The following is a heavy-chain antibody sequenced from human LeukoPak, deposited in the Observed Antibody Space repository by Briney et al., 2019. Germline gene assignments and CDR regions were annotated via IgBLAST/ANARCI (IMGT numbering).Heavy chain of an antibody. CDR3: ARGRAVASIVSRYYYYYGMDV. D-gene: IGHD3-9*01. Sequence: NPSETLSLTCAVYGGSFSGYYWSWIRQPPGKGLEWIGEINHSGSTNYNPSLKRRGTISVATSKNQFSLKLSSVTAADTAVYYCARGRAVASIVSRYYYYYGMDVWGKGTTVTVSS. CDR1: GGSFSGYY. J-gene: IGHJ6*04. V-gene: IGHV4-34*01. CDR2: INHSGST.